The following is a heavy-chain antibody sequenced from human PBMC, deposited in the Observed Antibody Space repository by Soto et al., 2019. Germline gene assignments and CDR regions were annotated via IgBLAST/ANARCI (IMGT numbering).Heavy chain of an antibody. CDR3: ASVRCGGRWFFAY. D-gene: IGHD2-15*01. Sequence: GFSVKGSWKPSGYSLTNVYGHRLRLDPGQGLEWMGRINPGVGSTTCAQRFQDRVTMTRDTSTSTVYMELSSLRSEDSSFFYCASVRCGGRWFFAYWRQGTLVTGSS. CDR2: INPGVGST. V-gene: IGHV1-46*01. CDR1: GYSLTNVY. J-gene: IGHJ4*02.